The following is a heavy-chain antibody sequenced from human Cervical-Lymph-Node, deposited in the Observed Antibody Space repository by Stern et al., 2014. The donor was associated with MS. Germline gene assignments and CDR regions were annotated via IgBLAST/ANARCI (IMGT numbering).Heavy chain of an antibody. V-gene: IGHV3-30*18. CDR1: GFTFSSYG. D-gene: IGHD3/OR15-3a*01. CDR2: ISYDGRTK. Sequence: VQLVESGGGVVQPGKSLRLSCAAAGFTFSSYGMHWVRPAPGKGLEWVAVISYDGRTKDYADSVRGRFTISRDNSKNTVYLEMDSLRSEDTAVYYCAKILRDFWTGYIGGGLDYWGQGTLVTVSS. CDR3: AKILRDFWTGYIGGGLDY. J-gene: IGHJ4*02.